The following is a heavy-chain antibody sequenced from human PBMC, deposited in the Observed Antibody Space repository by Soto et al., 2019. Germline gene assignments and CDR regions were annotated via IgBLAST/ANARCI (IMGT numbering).Heavy chain of an antibody. CDR2: INTDGSPT. V-gene: IGHV3-74*01. J-gene: IGHJ6*02. CDR1: GFTFSSYW. D-gene: IGHD3-16*01. CDR3: GRDKGGGGGGGFYGMDV. Sequence: EVQLVESGGGLVQPGGSLRLSCAASGFTFSSYWMHWVRQAPGKGLVWVSRINTDGSPTSYAEPVKGRFTISRDNAKKKVYLQKERWGGGDRGGYFWGRDKGGGGGGGFYGMDVWGQGTTVTVSS.